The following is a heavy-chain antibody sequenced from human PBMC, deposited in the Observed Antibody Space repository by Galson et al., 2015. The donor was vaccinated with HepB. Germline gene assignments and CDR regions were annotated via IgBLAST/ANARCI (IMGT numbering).Heavy chain of an antibody. CDR3: AKGVPAADYYYYYMDV. D-gene: IGHD2-2*01. CDR2: ISWNSGSI. J-gene: IGHJ6*03. CDR1: GFTFDDYA. Sequence: SLRLSCAASGFTFDDYAMHWVRQAPGKGLEWVSGISWNSGSIGYADSVKGRFTISRDNAKNSLYLQMNSLRAEDTALYYCAKGVPAADYYYYYMDVWGKGTTVTVSS. V-gene: IGHV3-9*01.